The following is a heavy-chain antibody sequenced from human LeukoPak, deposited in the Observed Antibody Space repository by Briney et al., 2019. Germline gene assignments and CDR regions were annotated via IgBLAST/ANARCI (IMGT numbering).Heavy chain of an antibody. J-gene: IGHJ5*02. CDR1: GYTFTSYY. V-gene: IGHV1-46*01. CDR3: ASSVAAATISRNWFDP. CDR2: INPSGGST. Sequence: EASVKVSCKASGYTFTSYYMHWVRQAPGQGLEWMGIINPSGGSTSYAQKFQGRVTMTRDTSTSTVYMELSSLRSEDTAVYYCASSVAAATISRNWFDPWGQGTLVTVSS. D-gene: IGHD5-24*01.